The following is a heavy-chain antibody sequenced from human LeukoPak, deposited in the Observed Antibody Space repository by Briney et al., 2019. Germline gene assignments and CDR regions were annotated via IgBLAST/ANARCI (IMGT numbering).Heavy chain of an antibody. CDR1: GFTFSSYA. D-gene: IGHD6-19*01. CDR2: ISGSGAGT. CDR3: AKGSRGLYSSGWYVDY. Sequence: PGGSLRLSCAASGFTFSSYAMSWVRQAPGKGLEWVSAISGSGAGTYYADSVKGRFSISRDNSKNTLYLQMNSLRGEDTAAYYCAKGSRGLYSSGWYVDYWGQGTLVTVSS. J-gene: IGHJ4*02. V-gene: IGHV3-23*01.